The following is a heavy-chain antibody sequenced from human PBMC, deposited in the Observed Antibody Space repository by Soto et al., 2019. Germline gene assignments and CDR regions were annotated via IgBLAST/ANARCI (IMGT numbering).Heavy chain of an antibody. Sequence: PSETLSLTCTVSGGSISSSSYYWGRIRQPPGKGLEWIGSIYYSGSTYYNPSLKSRVTISVDTSKNQFSLKLSSVTAADTAVYYCARLSLSTLFPPAFEYSSSSVPYTYVDYWGQGTLVTVSS. D-gene: IGHD6-6*01. CDR1: GGSISSSSYY. CDR2: IYYSGST. V-gene: IGHV4-39*01. CDR3: ARLSLSTLFPPAFEYSSSSVPYTYVDY. J-gene: IGHJ4*02.